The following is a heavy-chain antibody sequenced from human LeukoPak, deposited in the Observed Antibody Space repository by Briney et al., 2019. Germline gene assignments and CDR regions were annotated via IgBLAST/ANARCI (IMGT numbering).Heavy chain of an antibody. J-gene: IGHJ4*02. CDR1: GFQFNTYW. V-gene: IGHV3-7*02. Sequence: GGSLRLSCAGSGFQFNTYWISWIRQAPGKGLQWLGNIKEDGSETYYVGSLKGRLTISRDNAKNSSFLEMSSLRVEDTAVYFCARARIAAPLLDYWGQGSLVTVSS. CDR2: IKEDGSET. D-gene: IGHD6-13*01. CDR3: ARARIAAPLLDY.